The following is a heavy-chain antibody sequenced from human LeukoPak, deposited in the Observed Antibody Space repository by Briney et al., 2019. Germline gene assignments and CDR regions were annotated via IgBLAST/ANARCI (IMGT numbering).Heavy chain of an antibody. CDR1: GYTFTGYY. CDR2: INPNSGGT. CDR3: ARGVAVEMATIRGYYYYYYMDV. D-gene: IGHD5-24*01. J-gene: IGHJ6*03. Sequence: ASVKVSCKASGYTFTGYYMHWVRQAPGQGLEWMGWINPNSGGTNYAQKFQGRVTMTRDTSISTAYMELSRLRSDDTAVYYCARGVAVEMATIRGYYYYYYMDVWGKGTTVTVSS. V-gene: IGHV1-2*02.